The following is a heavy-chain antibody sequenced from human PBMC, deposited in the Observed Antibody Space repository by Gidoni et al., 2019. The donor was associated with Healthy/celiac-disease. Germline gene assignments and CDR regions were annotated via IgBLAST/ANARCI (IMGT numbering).Heavy chain of an antibody. CDR3: ARGRGYDILTGYYNYGMDV. D-gene: IGHD3-9*01. CDR2: MNPNSGNT. J-gene: IGHJ6*02. CDR1: GYTFTSYD. V-gene: IGHV1-8*01. Sequence: QVQLVQSGAEVKKPGASVKVSCKASGYTFTSYDINWVRQATGQGLEWMGWMNPNSGNTGYAQKFQGRVTMTRNTSISTAYMELSSLRSEDTAVYYCARGRGYDILTGYYNYGMDVWGQGTTVTVSS.